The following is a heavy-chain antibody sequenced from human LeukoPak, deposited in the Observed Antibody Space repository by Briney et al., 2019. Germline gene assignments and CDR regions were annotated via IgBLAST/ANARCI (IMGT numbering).Heavy chain of an antibody. CDR3: VRDPYEAY. V-gene: IGHV3-33*08. D-gene: IGHD5-12*01. CDR2: IWYDGNNK. CDR1: GFPFSSYA. Sequence: GGSLRLSCAASGFPFSSYAMHWVRQAPGKGLEWVAVIWYDGNNKYYADSVKGRFTISRDNSKNTLYLQMNGLRAEDTAVYYCVRDPYEAYWGQGTLVTVSS. J-gene: IGHJ4*02.